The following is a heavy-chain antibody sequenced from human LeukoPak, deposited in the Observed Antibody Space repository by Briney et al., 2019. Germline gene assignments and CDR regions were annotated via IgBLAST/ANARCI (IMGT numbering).Heavy chain of an antibody. Sequence: PGGSLRLSCAASGFTFDDYTMHWVRQAPGKGLEWVSLISWDGGSIYYADSVKGRFTISRDNSKNSLYLQMNSLRTEDTALYYCAKDDYGGNGLDPWGQGTLVTVSS. CDR1: GFTFDDYT. D-gene: IGHD4-23*01. V-gene: IGHV3-43*01. J-gene: IGHJ5*02. CDR2: ISWDGGSI. CDR3: AKDDYGGNGLDP.